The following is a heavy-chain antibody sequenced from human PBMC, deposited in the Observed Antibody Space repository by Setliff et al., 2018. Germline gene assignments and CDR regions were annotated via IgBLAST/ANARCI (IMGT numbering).Heavy chain of an antibody. CDR1: GMTFSNAW. D-gene: IGHD1-7*01. Sequence: PGGSLRLSCEGSGMTFSNAWMTWVRQVPGKGQVRDRVSEDSVKGRFTIFRDGSKNTLFLHMTSLRAEDTAVYYCAKPQVELRWGFESWGQGTPVTVSS. V-gene: IGHV3-53*01. CDR3: AKPQVELRWGFES. J-gene: IGHJ4*02.